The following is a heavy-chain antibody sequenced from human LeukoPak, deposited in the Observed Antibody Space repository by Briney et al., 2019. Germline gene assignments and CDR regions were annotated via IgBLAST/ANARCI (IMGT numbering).Heavy chain of an antibody. J-gene: IGHJ6*03. CDR3: ARNHDSDYYYYYMDV. CDR1: GYTFTSYY. V-gene: IGHV1-69*06. D-gene: IGHD3-10*01. Sequence: GASVKVSCKASGYTFTSYYMHWVRQAPGQGLEWMGGIIPIFGTANYAQKFQGRVTITADKSTSTAYMGLSSLRSEDTAVYYCARNHDSDYYYYYMDVWGKGTTVTVSS. CDR2: IIPIFGTA.